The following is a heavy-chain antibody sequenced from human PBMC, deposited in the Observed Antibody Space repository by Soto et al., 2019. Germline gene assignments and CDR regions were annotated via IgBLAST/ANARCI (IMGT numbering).Heavy chain of an antibody. CDR1: GGSISSYY. D-gene: IGHD6-13*01. Sequence: SETLSLTCTVSGGSISSYYWSWIRQPPGKGLEWIGYIYYSGSTNYNPSLKSRVTISVDTSKNQFSLKLSPVTAADTAVYYCAREASSWYIRHENWFDPWGQGTLVTVSS. CDR2: IYYSGST. CDR3: AREASSWYIRHENWFDP. V-gene: IGHV4-59*01. J-gene: IGHJ5*02.